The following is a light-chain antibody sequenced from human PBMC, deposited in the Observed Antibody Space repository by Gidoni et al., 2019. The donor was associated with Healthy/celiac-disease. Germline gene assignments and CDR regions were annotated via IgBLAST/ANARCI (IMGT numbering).Light chain of an antibody. CDR2: CAS. Sequence: EIVLTQSPGTLSLSPGERATLSCRAGTSVSSTYLACYQQKPGQAPRLLIYCASSRATGIPDRFSGSGAGTDFTLTISRLEPEDFAVYYCQQYGSSPTWTFGQGTKVEIK. CDR3: QQYGSSPTWT. CDR1: TSVSSTY. J-gene: IGKJ1*01. V-gene: IGKV3-20*01.